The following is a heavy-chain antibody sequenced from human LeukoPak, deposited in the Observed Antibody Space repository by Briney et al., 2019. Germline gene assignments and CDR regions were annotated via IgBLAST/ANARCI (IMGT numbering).Heavy chain of an antibody. J-gene: IGHJ4*02. CDR2: IYSGGST. CDR1: GFTVSSNY. D-gene: IGHD1-26*01. Sequence: GGPLRLSCAASGFTVSSNYMSWVRQAPGKGLEWVSVIYSGGSTYYADSVKGRFTISRDNSKNTLYLQMNSLRAEDTAVYYCARERSGSYSDYWGQGTLVTVPS. CDR3: ARERSGSYSDY. V-gene: IGHV3-53*01.